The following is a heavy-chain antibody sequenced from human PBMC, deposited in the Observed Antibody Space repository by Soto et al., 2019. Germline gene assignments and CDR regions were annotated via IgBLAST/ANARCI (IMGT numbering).Heavy chain of an antibody. CDR3: ARLDWGKYYFDY. D-gene: IGHD3-16*01. V-gene: IGHV4-4*02. CDR1: GGSISSSNW. J-gene: IGHJ4*02. CDR2: IYHSGST. Sequence: QVQLQESGPGLVKPSGTLSLTCAVSGGSISSSNWWSWVRQPPGKGLEWIGEIYHSGSTNYNPALTSRVTISVDKSKNLFSLKLSSVTAADTAVYYCARLDWGKYYFDYWGQGTLVTVSS.